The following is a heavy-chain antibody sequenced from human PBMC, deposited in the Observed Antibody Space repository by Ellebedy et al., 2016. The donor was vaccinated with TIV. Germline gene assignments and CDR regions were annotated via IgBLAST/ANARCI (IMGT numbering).Heavy chain of an antibody. Sequence: GGSLRLSCVASGFNFRNYAMSWVRQAPGKGLEWVSSVGGDTTTTYYADSVKGRFTISRDNSQNTRYLQMNSLRAEDTAVYYCAKDRFYGDDYFDYWGQGILVTVSS. J-gene: IGHJ4*02. D-gene: IGHD4-17*01. V-gene: IGHV3-23*01. CDR2: VGGDTTTT. CDR1: GFNFRNYA. CDR3: AKDRFYGDDYFDY.